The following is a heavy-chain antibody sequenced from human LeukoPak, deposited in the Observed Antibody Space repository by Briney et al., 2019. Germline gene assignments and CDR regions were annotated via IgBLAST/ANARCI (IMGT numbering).Heavy chain of an antibody. CDR1: EFSVGSNY. Sequence: GGSLRLSCAASEFSVGSNYMTWVRQAPGKGLEWVSAVSSSGGTTYYADSVKGRFTISRDNSKNTLSLQMNSLRAEDTAIYYCAKNGDRGAYCSGGSCYPYYYYYMDVWGKGTTVTISS. CDR3: AKNGDRGAYCSGGSCYPYYYYYMDV. D-gene: IGHD2-15*01. CDR2: VSSSGGTT. V-gene: IGHV3-23*01. J-gene: IGHJ6*03.